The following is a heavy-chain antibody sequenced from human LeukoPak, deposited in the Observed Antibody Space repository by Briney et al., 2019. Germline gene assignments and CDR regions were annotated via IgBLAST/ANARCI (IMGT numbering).Heavy chain of an antibody. V-gene: IGHV4-34*01. CDR3: ARRDSSWPHYYYYMDV. J-gene: IGHJ6*03. Sequence: SETLCLTCAVYGGSFSGYYWSWIRQPPGKGLEWIGEINHSGSTNYNPSLKSRVTISVDTSKNQFSLKLSSVTAADTAVYYCARRDSSWPHYYYYMDVWGKGTTVTVSS. D-gene: IGHD6-13*01. CDR2: INHSGST. CDR1: GGSFSGYY.